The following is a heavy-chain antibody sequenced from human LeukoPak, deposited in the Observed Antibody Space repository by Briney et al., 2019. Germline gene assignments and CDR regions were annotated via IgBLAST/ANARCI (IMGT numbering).Heavy chain of an antibody. V-gene: IGHV3-30*02. CDR2: IGYDGSNK. CDR3: AKVGDGYRGGRYYYMDV. Sequence: TGGSLRLSCAASGFIFSTYAMHWVRQAPGKGLEWVASIGYDGSNKYNADSVKGRFTISRDNSKNTLYLQMNSLRAEDTALYYCAKVGDGYRGGRYYYMDVWGKGTTVTISS. J-gene: IGHJ6*03. D-gene: IGHD5-24*01. CDR1: GFIFSTYA.